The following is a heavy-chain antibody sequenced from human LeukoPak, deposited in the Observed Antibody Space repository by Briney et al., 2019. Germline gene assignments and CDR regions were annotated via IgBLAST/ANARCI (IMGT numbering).Heavy chain of an antibody. Sequence: GGSLRLSCAASGFTFSSYAMSWVRQAPGKGLEWVSAISGSGGSTYYADSVKGRFTISRDNSKNTLYLQMNSLRAEDTAVYYCARDPPSYYYDSGSFDYWGQGTLVTVSS. CDR1: GFTFSSYA. J-gene: IGHJ4*02. CDR3: ARDPPSYYYDSGSFDY. CDR2: ISGSGGST. V-gene: IGHV3-23*01. D-gene: IGHD3-22*01.